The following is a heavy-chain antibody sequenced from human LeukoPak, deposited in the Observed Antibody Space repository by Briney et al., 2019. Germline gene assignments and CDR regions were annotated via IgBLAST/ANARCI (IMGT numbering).Heavy chain of an antibody. CDR3: ARDRVPMIVVVPGVAFDI. D-gene: IGHD3-22*01. CDR2: ISAYNGNT. CDR1: GYTFTSYG. J-gene: IGHJ3*02. Sequence: GASVKVSCKASGYTFTSYGISWVRQAPGQGLEWMGRISAYNGNTNYAQKLQGRVTMTTDTSTSTAYMELRSLRSDDTAVCYCARDRVPMIVVVPGVAFDIWGQGTMVTVSS. V-gene: IGHV1-18*01.